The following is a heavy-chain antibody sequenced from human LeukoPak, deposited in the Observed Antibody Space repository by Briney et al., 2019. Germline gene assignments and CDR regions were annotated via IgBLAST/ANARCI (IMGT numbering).Heavy chain of an antibody. J-gene: IGHJ6*02. Sequence: PGGSLRLSCAASGFTFSRYAMSWVRPAPGKGLEWVSDISGSGDSTYDADSVRGRFTISRDNSKNTLYLQMNSLRAEDTAVYYCAKDQGSSGRLYGMDVWGQGTTVTVSS. CDR1: GFTFSRYA. V-gene: IGHV3-23*01. D-gene: IGHD6-6*01. CDR3: AKDQGSSGRLYGMDV. CDR2: ISGSGDST.